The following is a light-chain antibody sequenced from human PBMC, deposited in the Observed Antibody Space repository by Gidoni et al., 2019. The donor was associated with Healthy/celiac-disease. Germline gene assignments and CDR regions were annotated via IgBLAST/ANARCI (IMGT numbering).Light chain of an antibody. J-gene: IGKJ5*01. V-gene: IGKV1-39*01. CDR1: QSISSY. CDR2: AAS. CDR3: QQSYSGIT. Sequence: DIQMTQSPSSLSASVGDRVTITCRASQSISSYLNWYQQKPGKAPKLLIYAASSLQSGVPSRFSGSGSGTDFTLTISSLQPEDFATCYCQQSYSGITFXXXTRLEIK.